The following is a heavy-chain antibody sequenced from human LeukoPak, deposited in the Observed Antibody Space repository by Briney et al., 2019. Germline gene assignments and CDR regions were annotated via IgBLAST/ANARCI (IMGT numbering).Heavy chain of an antibody. CDR3: ARDPQWLDPFDY. CDR2: INWNGGST. J-gene: IGHJ4*02. V-gene: IGHV3-20*04. Sequence: GGSLRLSCATSGFTFDDYGMSWVRQAPGKGLEWVSGINWNGGSTGYADSVKGRFTISRDNAKNSLYLQMNSLRAEDTALYYCARDPQWLDPFDYWGQGTLVTVSS. D-gene: IGHD6-19*01. CDR1: GFTFDDYG.